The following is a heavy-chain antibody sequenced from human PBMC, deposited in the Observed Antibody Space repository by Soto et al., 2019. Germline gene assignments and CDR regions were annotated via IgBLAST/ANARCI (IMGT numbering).Heavy chain of an antibody. CDR1: GFTFSSYA. V-gene: IGHV3-23*01. J-gene: IGHJ6*02. CDR2: ISGSGGST. CDR3: AKEKTYSSSWYGLDA. Sequence: EVQLLESGGGLVQPGGSLRLSCAASGFTFSSYAMSWVRQAPGKGLEWVSAISGSGGSTYYADSVKGRFTISRDNSKNTLYVQMNSLRAADTAVYYCAKEKTYSSSWYGLDAWGHGTTVTVSS. D-gene: IGHD6-13*01.